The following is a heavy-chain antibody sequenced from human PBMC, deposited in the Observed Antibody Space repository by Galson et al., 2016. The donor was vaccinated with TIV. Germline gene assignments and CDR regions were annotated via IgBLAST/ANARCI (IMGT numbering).Heavy chain of an antibody. CDR3: ARDWDDYGAHSALDD. V-gene: IGHV3-7*01. D-gene: IGHD4-17*01. CDR1: GFTFSTYW. Sequence: SLRLSCAASGFTFSTYWMSWVRQAPGEGLQWVANIKQDGTDQNYVEYVKGRFSISRDNAKNSLFLQMNTLRPEDTAVYYCARDWDDYGAHSALDDWGQGTLVTVSS. CDR2: IKQDGTDQ. J-gene: IGHJ4*02.